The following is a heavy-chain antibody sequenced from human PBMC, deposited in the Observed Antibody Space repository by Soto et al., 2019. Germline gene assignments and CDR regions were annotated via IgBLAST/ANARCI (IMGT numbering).Heavy chain of an antibody. CDR1: GFTFSSYA. CDR2: ISGSGGST. V-gene: IGHV3-23*01. J-gene: IGHJ4*02. CDR3: AKKVNFPFLSVYSPVVLWGGVFDY. Sequence: EVQLLESGGGLVHPGVSLRLSCAASGFTFSSYAMSWVRQAPGKGLEWVSAISGSGGSTHYADSVKGRFTIFRDNSKYTLSLQMNSLIAVASSVYYWAKKVNFPFLSVYSPVVLWGGVFDYGVQATLVTVCS. D-gene: IGHD3-3*01.